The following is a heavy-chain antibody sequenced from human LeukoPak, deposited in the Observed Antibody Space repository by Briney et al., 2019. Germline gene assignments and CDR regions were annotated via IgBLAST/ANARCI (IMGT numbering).Heavy chain of an antibody. V-gene: IGHV3-43*02. CDR2: ISGDGDNT. Sequence: PGGSLRLSCVASGFTLDDSAIHWARQAPGKGLEWISLISGDGDNTYYADSVKGRFTISRDTSTNYRYLQMSSLRAEDTAFYYFAKGVRSGTYYNCCDPWGQGTLVTVSS. CDR1: GFTLDDSA. CDR3: AKGVRSGTYYNCCDP. D-gene: IGHD1-26*01. J-gene: IGHJ5*02.